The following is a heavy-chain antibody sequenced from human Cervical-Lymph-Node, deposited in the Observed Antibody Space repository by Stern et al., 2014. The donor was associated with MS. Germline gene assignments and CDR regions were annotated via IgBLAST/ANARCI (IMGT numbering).Heavy chain of an antibody. D-gene: IGHD1-26*01. CDR3: ARGYSGNSESWFDP. J-gene: IGHJ5*02. Sequence: QVQLVQSGAEVKKPGSSVKVSCKASGGTFSSYAISWVRQDPGQGLEWMGGIIPIFCTAHYAQKVQGRVPITSHESTSTVYMEMSSMRSEDTAVYYCARGYSGNSESWFDPWGQGTLVTVSS. CDR2: IIPIFCTA. CDR1: GGTFSSYA. V-gene: IGHV1-69*01.